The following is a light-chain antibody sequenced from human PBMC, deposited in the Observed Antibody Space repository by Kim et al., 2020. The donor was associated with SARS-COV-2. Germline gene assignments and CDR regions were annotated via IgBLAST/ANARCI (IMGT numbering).Light chain of an antibody. CDR2: DDN. CDR1: SGSIPSNY. Sequence: KTETISGTRSSGSIPSNYVQWYQQRPVSAPTTVIYDDNQRPAGVPDRFSGSIDSSSNSASLTISGLKTEDEADYYCQSYDSSNSWVFGGGTQLTVL. CDR3: QSYDSSNSWV. J-gene: IGLJ3*02. V-gene: IGLV6-57*03.